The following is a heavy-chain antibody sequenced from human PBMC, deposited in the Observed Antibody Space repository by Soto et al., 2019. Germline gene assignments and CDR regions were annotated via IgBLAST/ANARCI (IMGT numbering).Heavy chain of an antibody. Sequence: QLHLVQSGAGVKKPGASVTVSCSASGYPVTAYYMHWGRQAPGRGLEWMGGINPATGAAKYTQTFQGRVTLAGDTSTSTVFMELSGLTSGDTAGFYWARGGGVGVAGSAAFDMWGQGTLVTVSS. CDR3: ARGGGVGVAGSAAFDM. CDR1: GYPVTAYY. V-gene: IGHV1-2*02. CDR2: INPATGAA. D-gene: IGHD3-3*01. J-gene: IGHJ3*02.